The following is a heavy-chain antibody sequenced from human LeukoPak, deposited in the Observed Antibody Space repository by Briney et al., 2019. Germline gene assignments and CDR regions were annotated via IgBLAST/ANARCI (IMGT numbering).Heavy chain of an antibody. Sequence: ASVKVSCKASGYTFTSYGISWVRQAPGQGLEWMGWISAYNGNTNCAQKLQGRVTMTTDTSTSTAYMELRSLRSDDTAVYYCARAVVPAADYYYYYYYMDVWGKGTTVTVSS. CDR1: GYTFTSYG. V-gene: IGHV1-18*01. CDR2: ISAYNGNT. CDR3: ARAVVPAADYYYYYYYMDV. J-gene: IGHJ6*03. D-gene: IGHD2-2*01.